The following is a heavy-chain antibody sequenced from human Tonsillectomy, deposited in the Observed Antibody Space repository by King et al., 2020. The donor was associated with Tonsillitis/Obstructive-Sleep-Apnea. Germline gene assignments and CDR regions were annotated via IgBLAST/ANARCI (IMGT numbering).Heavy chain of an antibody. J-gene: IGHJ4*02. D-gene: IGHD6-13*01. Sequence: VQLVESGGGLVQPGGSLSLSCAASGFSFSNYAMSWVRQAPGKGLEWVSAISGSGGSTYYVASVKGRFTISRDNSKNTLYLQMNSLRAEDTAVYYCAKDLARGAAGYNDYWGQGTLVTVSS. CDR3: AKDLARGAAGYNDY. CDR1: GFSFSNYA. V-gene: IGHV3-23*04. CDR2: ISGSGGST.